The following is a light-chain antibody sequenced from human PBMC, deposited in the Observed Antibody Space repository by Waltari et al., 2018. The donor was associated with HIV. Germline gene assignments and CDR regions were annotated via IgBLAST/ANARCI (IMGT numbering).Light chain of an antibody. CDR2: DVS. V-gene: IGLV2-11*01. Sequence: QSALTQPRSVSGSPGQSVTISCTGTSSDVGGYNYVSWYQQHPGKAPKLMIYDVSKRPAGVPDRFSGSQSGNTASLTISGLQAEDDADFYCCSYAGDYTFRFGGGTKLTVL. J-gene: IGLJ3*02. CDR3: CSYAGDYTFR. CDR1: SSDVGGYNY.